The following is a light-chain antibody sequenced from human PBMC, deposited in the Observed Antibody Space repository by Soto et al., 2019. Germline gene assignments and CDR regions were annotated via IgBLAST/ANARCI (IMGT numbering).Light chain of an antibody. CDR1: QSVSSSY. CDR2: GVS. J-gene: IGKJ5*01. CDR3: QQYVSAPIT. V-gene: IGKV3-20*01. Sequence: EMVMTQSPGTLSLSPGERATLSCRASQSVSSSYLAWYQQKPGQAPRLLIYGVSSRATGVPVSFSGSGSGTDFTLTISRLEPEDFAVYYCQQYVSAPITFGQGTRLEIK.